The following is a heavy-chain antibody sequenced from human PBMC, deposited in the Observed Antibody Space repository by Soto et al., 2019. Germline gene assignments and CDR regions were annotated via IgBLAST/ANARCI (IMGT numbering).Heavy chain of an antibody. CDR2: IIPILGIA. CDR1: GGTFSSYT. J-gene: IGHJ5*02. V-gene: IGHV1-69*02. Sequence: QVQLVQSGAEVKKPGSSVKVSCKASGGTFSSYTISWVRQAPGQGLEWMGRIIPILGIANYAQKFQGRVTITADKSTNTAYMKLSSLISEDTAVYYCARGGQQLLLSWGRWCFDPWGQGTLVTVSS. CDR3: ARGGQQLLLSWGRWCFDP. D-gene: IGHD6-13*01.